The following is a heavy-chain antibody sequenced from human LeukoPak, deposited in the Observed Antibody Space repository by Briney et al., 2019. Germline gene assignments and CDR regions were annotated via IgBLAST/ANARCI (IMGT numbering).Heavy chain of an antibody. CDR2: IKPSSGDA. V-gene: IGHV1-2*02. CDR1: GYSFTAYY. CDR3: VRGGSGWFYNSLDP. D-gene: IGHD6-19*01. J-gene: IGHJ5*02. Sequence: ASVKVSCKASGYSFTAYYIFLGRQAPGQRLEWMGWIKPSSGDAKSAQKFQDRVTITRDSSINTVYMEVTRLTSDDTALYYCVRGGSGWFYNSLDPWGQGTLVTVSS.